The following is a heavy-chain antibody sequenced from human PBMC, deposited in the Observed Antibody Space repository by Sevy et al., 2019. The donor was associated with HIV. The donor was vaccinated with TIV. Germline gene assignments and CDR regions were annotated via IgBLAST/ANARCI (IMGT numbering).Heavy chain of an antibody. Sequence: GGSLRLSCTGSGFTFSNYAMNWVRQAPGKGLEWVSTIFRSGDVTYYADSVKGRFTISRDNSRNTLFLQMKSLRAEDTAVYHCAGARYDSSGSFDAFDIWGQGTMVTVSS. J-gene: IGHJ3*02. CDR1: GFTFSNYA. D-gene: IGHD3-22*01. CDR3: AGARYDSSGSFDAFDI. V-gene: IGHV3-23*01. CDR2: IFRSGDVT.